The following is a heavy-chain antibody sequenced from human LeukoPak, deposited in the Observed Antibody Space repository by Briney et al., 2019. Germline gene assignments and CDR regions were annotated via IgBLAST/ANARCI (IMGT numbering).Heavy chain of an antibody. CDR1: GYTFTGYY. D-gene: IGHD3-22*01. CDR3: ARAYTYYYDSSGYHNNYDY. V-gene: IGHV1-2*02. J-gene: IGHJ4*02. CDR2: INPNSGGT. Sequence: ASVKVSCKASGYTFTGYYMHWVRQAPGQGLEWMGWINPNSGGTNYAQKFQGRVTMTRDTSISTAYMELSRLRSDDTAVYYCARAYTYYYDSSGYHNNYDYWGQGTLVTVSS.